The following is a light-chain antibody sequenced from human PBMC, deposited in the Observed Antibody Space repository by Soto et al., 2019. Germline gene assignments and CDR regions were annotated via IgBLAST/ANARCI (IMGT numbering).Light chain of an antibody. CDR3: QQVWT. CDR2: KAS. Sequence: DIQMTQSPSTLSASVGDRVTITCRASQSISSWLAWYQQKPGKAPKLLIYKASSLKSGVPSRFSGSGSGTEFTLTISSLQPDDFATYYCQQVWTFGQGTKVEIK. CDR1: QSISSW. V-gene: IGKV1-5*03. J-gene: IGKJ1*01.